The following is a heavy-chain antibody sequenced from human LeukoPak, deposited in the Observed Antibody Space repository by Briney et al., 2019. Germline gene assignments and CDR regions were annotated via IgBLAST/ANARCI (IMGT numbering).Heavy chain of an antibody. V-gene: IGHV3-7*01. J-gene: IGHJ4*02. Sequence: GGSLRLSCAASGFTFSSYWMSWVRRAPGKGLEWVANIKQDGSEKYYADSVKGRFTISRDNSKNTLYLQMNSLRAEDTAVYYCAKFAGSAATFSFDYWGQGTLVTVSS. CDR3: AKFAGSAATFSFDY. CDR1: GFTFSSYW. CDR2: IKQDGSEK. D-gene: IGHD2-15*01.